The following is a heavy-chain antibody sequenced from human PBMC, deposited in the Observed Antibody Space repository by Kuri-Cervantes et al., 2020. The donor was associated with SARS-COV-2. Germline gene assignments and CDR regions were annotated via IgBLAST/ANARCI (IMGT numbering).Heavy chain of an antibody. V-gene: IGHV3-11*01. Sequence: GESLKISCAASGFTFSDYYMSWIRQAPGKGLEWVSYISSSGSTIYYPDSVKGRFTISRDDSKNMAYLQMNSLKTEDTAVYYCTTLIDYWGQGALVTVSS. J-gene: IGHJ4*02. CDR3: TTLIDY. CDR2: ISSSGSTI. CDR1: GFTFSDYY.